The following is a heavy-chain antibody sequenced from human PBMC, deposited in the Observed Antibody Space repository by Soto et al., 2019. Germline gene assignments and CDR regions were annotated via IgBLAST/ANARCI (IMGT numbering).Heavy chain of an antibody. J-gene: IGHJ1*01. CDR3: ARESPTRGYFQH. CDR2: IIPIFGTA. CDR1: GGTFSSYA. V-gene: IGHV1-69*06. Sequence: SVKVSCKASGGTFSSYAISWVRQAPGQGLEWMGGIIPIFGTANYAQKFQGRVTITADKSTSTAYMELSSLRSGDTAVYYCARESPTRGYFQHWGQGTLVTVS.